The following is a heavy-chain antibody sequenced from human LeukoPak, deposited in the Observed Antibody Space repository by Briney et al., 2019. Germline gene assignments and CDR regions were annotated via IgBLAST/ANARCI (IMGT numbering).Heavy chain of an antibody. CDR2: IIPIFGTA. V-gene: IGHV1-69*13. D-gene: IGHD3-10*01. CDR3: ACFMVRGVITPDYYYYGMDV. Sequence: SVKVSCKASGGTLSSYAISWVRQAPGQGLEWMGGIIPIFGTANYAQKFQGRVTITADESTSTAYMELSSLRSEDTAVYYCACFMVRGVITPDYYYYGMDVWGQGTTVTVSS. J-gene: IGHJ6*02. CDR1: GGTLSSYA.